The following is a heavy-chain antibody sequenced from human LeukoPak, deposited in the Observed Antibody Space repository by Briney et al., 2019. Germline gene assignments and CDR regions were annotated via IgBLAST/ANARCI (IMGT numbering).Heavy chain of an antibody. Sequence: GASVKVSCKASGGTFSSYAISWVRQAPGQGLEWMGRILPILSITNYAQRFQGRVRITADKSTSTAYMELSSLTSDDTAVYYCARDRASSTSWFDPWGQGTLVTVSS. J-gene: IGHJ5*02. D-gene: IGHD2-2*01. CDR1: GGTFSSYA. CDR2: ILPILSIT. CDR3: ARDRASSTSWFDP. V-gene: IGHV1-69*04.